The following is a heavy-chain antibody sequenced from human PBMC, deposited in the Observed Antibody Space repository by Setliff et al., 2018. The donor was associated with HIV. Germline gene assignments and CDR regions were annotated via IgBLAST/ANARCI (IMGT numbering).Heavy chain of an antibody. Sequence: SETLSLTCTVSGGSISSHYWTWIRQPPGRGLEWIGYIDYSGSTNQNPSLKSRVTMSVDTSKNQFSLKLSSVTAADTAVYYCAKGVAGLQYYYYYMDVWGKGTTVTVSS. D-gene: IGHD6-19*01. CDR2: IDYSGST. V-gene: IGHV4-59*11. J-gene: IGHJ6*03. CDR3: AKGVAGLQYYYYYMDV. CDR1: GGSISSHY.